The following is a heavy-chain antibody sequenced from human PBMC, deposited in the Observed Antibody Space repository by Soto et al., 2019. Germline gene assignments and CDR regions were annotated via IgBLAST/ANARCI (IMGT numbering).Heavy chain of an antibody. CDR2: IYFDGITT. CDR3: ARGGAMGVDY. Sequence: PRGSLRLSCTASVFTFNTHWMHWVRQAPGKGLVWVSRIYFDGITTNYADSVKGRLTVSRDNAKNTVYLHVNTLRDEDTAVYYCARGGAMGVDYWGQGTLVPVSS. J-gene: IGHJ4*02. CDR1: VFTFNTHW. D-gene: IGHD1-26*01. V-gene: IGHV3-74*01.